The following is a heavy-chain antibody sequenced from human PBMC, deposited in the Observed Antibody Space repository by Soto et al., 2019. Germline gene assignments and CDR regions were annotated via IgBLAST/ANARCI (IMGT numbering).Heavy chain of an antibody. V-gene: IGHV3-23*01. D-gene: IGHD3-10*01. CDR2: ISGSGGRT. CDR1: GFTFSSYA. Sequence: EVQLLESGGGLVQPGGSLRLSCAASGFTFSSYAMSWVRQAPGKGLEWVSAISGSGGRTYYADSVKGRFTNSRDNSKNTLYLQMNSLRAEDTPVYYCAKDGVSCYTNWYFDLWVRGTLVTVSS. CDR3: AKDGVSCYTNWYFDL. J-gene: IGHJ2*01.